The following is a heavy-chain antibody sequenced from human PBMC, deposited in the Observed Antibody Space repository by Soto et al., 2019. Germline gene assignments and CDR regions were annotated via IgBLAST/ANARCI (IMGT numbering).Heavy chain of an antibody. J-gene: IGHJ3*02. Sequence: QVQLVESGGGVVQPGRSLRLSCAASGFTFSSYGMHWVRQAPGKGLEWVAVIWYDGSNKYYVDSVKGRFTISRDNSKNTLYLQMNSLRAEDTAVYYCARGYSYGYSHAFDIWGQGTMVTVSS. CDR2: IWYDGSNK. CDR3: ARGYSYGYSHAFDI. D-gene: IGHD5-18*01. CDR1: GFTFSSYG. V-gene: IGHV3-33*01.